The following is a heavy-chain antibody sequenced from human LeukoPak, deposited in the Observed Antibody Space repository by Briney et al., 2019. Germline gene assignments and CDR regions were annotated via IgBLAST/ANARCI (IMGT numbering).Heavy chain of an antibody. Sequence: GGSLRLSCAASGFTFSSYAMSWVRQAPGKGLEWVSGISWNSGSIGYADSVKGRFTISRDNAKNSLYLQMNSLRAEDTALYYCAKDISYSSGAVAFDYWGQGTLVTVSS. J-gene: IGHJ4*02. V-gene: IGHV3-9*01. CDR3: AKDISYSSGAVAFDY. D-gene: IGHD6-19*01. CDR1: GFTFSSYA. CDR2: ISWNSGSI.